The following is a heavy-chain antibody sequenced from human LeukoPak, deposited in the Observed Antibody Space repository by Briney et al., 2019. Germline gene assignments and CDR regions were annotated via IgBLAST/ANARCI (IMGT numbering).Heavy chain of an antibody. D-gene: IGHD2-15*01. Sequence: PGGSLRLSCAASGFTFSSYDMHWVRQATGKGLEWVSAIGTAGDTYYPGSVKGRFTISRENAKNSLYLQMNSLRAGDTAVYYCARGRCSGGSCYPGVGAFDIWGQGTMVTVSS. CDR2: IGTAGDT. CDR1: GFTFSSYD. V-gene: IGHV3-13*01. J-gene: IGHJ3*02. CDR3: ARGRCSGGSCYPGVGAFDI.